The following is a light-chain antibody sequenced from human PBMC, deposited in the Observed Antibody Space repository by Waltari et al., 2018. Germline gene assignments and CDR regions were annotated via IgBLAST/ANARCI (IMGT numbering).Light chain of an antibody. CDR2: DAS. Sequence: DIQMTQSPSTLPASVGDRVTITCRASQSISSWLAWYQQKPGKAPKLLVYDASSVESGVPSRFSGSGSGTEFTLTISSLQPDDFATYYCQQYNSYWTFGQGTKVEIK. CDR1: QSISSW. CDR3: QQYNSYWT. J-gene: IGKJ1*01. V-gene: IGKV1-5*01.